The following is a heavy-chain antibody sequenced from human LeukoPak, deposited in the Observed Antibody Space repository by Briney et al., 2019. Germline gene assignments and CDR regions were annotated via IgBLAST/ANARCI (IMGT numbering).Heavy chain of an antibody. Sequence: GGSLRLSCAAAGFTLSRYDMSWVRQAPGKGLEWVSSISSSSSYIYYADSVKGRFTISRDNAKKSLYLQMNSLRAEDTTVYYCALGLHFYFHWGQGTLVTVSS. V-gene: IGHV3-21*04. CDR1: GFTLSRYD. CDR2: ISSSSSYI. J-gene: IGHJ4*02. D-gene: IGHD2/OR15-2a*01. CDR3: ALGLHFYFH.